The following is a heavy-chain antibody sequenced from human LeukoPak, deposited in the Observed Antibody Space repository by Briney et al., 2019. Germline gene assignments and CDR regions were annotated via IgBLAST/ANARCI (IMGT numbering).Heavy chain of an antibody. V-gene: IGHV3-53*01. J-gene: IGHJ4*02. CDR2: MHSGGGT. Sequence: PGGSLRLSCAASGFTFSSNYMSWVRQAPGKGLEWVSIMHSGGGTYYADSVKGRFTISRDNSRNTLYLQVNSLRAEDTAVYYCARGAGGGWYYFDCWGQGTLVTVSS. D-gene: IGHD6-19*01. CDR1: GFTFSSNY. CDR3: ARGAGGGWYYFDC.